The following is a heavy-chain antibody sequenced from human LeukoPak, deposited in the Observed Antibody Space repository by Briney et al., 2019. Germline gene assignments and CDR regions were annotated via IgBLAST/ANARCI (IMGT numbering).Heavy chain of an antibody. CDR1: GFTFSSYA. CDR3: ARPPPTSSGWYFDY. D-gene: IGHD6-19*01. CDR2: ISYDGSNK. Sequence: GGSLRLSCAASGFTFSSYAMHWVRQAPGKGLEWVAVISYDGSNKCYADSVKGRFTISRDNSKNTLYLQMNSLRAEDTAVYYCARPPPTSSGWYFDYWGQGTLVTVSS. V-gene: IGHV3-30*04. J-gene: IGHJ4*02.